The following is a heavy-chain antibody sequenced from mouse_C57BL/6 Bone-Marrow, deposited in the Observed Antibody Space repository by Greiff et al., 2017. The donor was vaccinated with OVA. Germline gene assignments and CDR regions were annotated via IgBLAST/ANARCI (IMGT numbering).Heavy chain of an antibody. CDR3: AEARGYADYYAMDY. V-gene: IGHV1-50*01. CDR1: GYTFTSYW. Sequence: VQLQQPGAELVKPGASVKLSCKASGYTFTSYWMQWVKQRPGQGLEWIGEIDPSDSYTNYNQKFKSKATLTVDTSSSTAYMQLSSLTSEDSAVYYCAEARGYADYYAMDYWGQGTSVTVSS. CDR2: IDPSDSYT. D-gene: IGHD2-2*01. J-gene: IGHJ4*01.